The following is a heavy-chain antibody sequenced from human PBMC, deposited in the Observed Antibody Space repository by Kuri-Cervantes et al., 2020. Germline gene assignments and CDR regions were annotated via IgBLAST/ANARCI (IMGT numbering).Heavy chain of an antibody. J-gene: IGHJ4*02. D-gene: IGHD3-22*01. CDR2: MNDSGSA. V-gene: IGHV4-34*01. CDR3: ARVPPRRVVAL. Sequence: SETLSLTCGVSGGSFSAYWWKWFRQSPGKGLEWIGEMNDSGSANYNPSLKSRVTISVDTSKKQFSLKVNSVTAADTAVYYCARVPPRRVVALWGQGTLVTVSS. CDR1: GGSFSAYW.